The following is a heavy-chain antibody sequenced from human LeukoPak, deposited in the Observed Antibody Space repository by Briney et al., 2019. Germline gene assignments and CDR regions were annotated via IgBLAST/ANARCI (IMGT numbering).Heavy chain of an antibody. D-gene: IGHD5-24*01. CDR1: GGSFSGYY. J-gene: IGHJ4*02. CDR3: ARHRRWLQFGFDY. V-gene: IGHV4-34*01. Sequence: HSETLSLTCAVYGGSFSGYYWSWIRQPPGKGLEWIGEINHSGSTNYNPSLKSRVTISVDTSKNQFSLNLSSVTAADTAVYYCARHRRWLQFGFDYWGQGTLVTVSS. CDR2: INHSGST.